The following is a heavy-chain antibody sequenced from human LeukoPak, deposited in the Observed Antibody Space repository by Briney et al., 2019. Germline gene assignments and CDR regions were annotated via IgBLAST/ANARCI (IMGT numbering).Heavy chain of an antibody. CDR3: ARGGVGGYYYYYYMDV. CDR1: GYTLTSGVY. Sequence: ASVKVSCKASGYTLTSGVYIHWVRQAPGQGLEWMGWINPNSGGTNYAQKFQGRVTMTRDTSISTAYMELSRLRSDDTAVYYCARGGVGGYYYYYYMDVWGKGTTVTVSS. CDR2: INPNSGGT. D-gene: IGHD3-16*01. J-gene: IGHJ6*03. V-gene: IGHV1-2*02.